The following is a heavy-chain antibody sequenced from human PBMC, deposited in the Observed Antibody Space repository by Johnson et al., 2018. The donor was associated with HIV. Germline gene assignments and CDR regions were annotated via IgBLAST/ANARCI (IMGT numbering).Heavy chain of an antibody. Sequence: MLLVESGGGLVQPGGSLRLSCAASGFTVTKAWMNWVRQAPGKGLEWVGRINSESDGGSTDQAAPVKGRFTISRDNSKNTLYLQMNSLTTEDTAVYYCTTYATMITMYVEIKGGAFDIWGQGTMVTVSS. CDR1: GFTVTKAW. V-gene: IGHV3-15*01. CDR3: TTYATMITMYVEIKGGAFDI. CDR2: INSESDGGST. D-gene: IGHD3-16*01. J-gene: IGHJ3*02.